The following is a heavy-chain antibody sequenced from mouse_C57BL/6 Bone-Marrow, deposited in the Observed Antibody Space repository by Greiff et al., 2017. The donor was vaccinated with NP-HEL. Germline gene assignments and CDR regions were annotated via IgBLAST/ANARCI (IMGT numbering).Heavy chain of an antibody. J-gene: IGHJ3*01. D-gene: IGHD2-5*01. CDR2: ISNLAYSI. CDR1: GFTFSDDG. V-gene: IGHV5-15*01. CDR3: ARPYYSNFRWFAY. Sequence: EVQLVESGGGLVQPGGSLKLSCAASGFTFSDDGMAWVRQAPRKGPEWVAFISNLAYSIYYADTVTGRFTISRENAKNTLYLEMSSLRSEDTAMYYCARPYYSNFRWFAYWGQGTLVTVSA.